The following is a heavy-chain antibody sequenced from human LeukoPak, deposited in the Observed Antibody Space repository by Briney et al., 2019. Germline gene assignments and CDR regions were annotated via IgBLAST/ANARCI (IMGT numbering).Heavy chain of an antibody. J-gene: IGHJ6*03. Sequence: GGSLRLSCAASGFTFSSYEMNWVRQAPGKGLEWVSYISSSGSTIYYADSVKGRFTISRDNAKNSLYLQMNSLRAEDTAVYYCAKDLITMVRGVTAYMDVWGKGTTVTVSS. CDR1: GFTFSSYE. CDR2: ISSSGSTI. CDR3: AKDLITMVRGVTAYMDV. V-gene: IGHV3-48*03. D-gene: IGHD3-10*01.